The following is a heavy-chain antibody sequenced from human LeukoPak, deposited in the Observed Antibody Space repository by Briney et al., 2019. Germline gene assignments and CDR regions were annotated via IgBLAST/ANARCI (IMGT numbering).Heavy chain of an antibody. CDR2: IRWDGNST. V-gene: IGHV3-43*01. CDR1: GFTFSSYT. Sequence: GGSLRLSCAASGFTFSSYTMHWVRQAPGKGLEWVSLIRWDGNSTYYADSVKGRFTISRDNSKNSLYLQMNSLRTEDTALYYCAKGGGMVRSSRFDYWGQGTLVTVSS. D-gene: IGHD3-10*01. CDR3: AKGGGMVRSSRFDY. J-gene: IGHJ4*02.